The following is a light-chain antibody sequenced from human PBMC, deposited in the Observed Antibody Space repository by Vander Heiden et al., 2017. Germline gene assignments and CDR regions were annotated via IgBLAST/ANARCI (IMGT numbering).Light chain of an antibody. V-gene: IGLV3-21*02. J-gene: IGLJ2*01. CDR1: NIGSKS. CDR3: QVWESSSDHVI. CDR2: NYD. Sequence: SYVLTQPPSGSVAPGQTARVTCGGNNIGSKSVQWYQQKPGQAPVLVVYNYDDRPSGIPERVSGSNSGNTATLTISRVEAGDEADYYCQVWESSSDHVIFGGGTKLTVL.